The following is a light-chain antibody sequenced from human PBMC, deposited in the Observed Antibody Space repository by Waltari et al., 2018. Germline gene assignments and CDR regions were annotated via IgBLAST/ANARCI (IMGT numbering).Light chain of an antibody. CDR2: GAS. Sequence: IQMTQSPSSLSASVGDRVTIPCRASQTIGKHLGWYQQKPGKPPSVLIYGASSLQSGVPSRFNGRGSGTDFTLTISRLQPEDFATYYCQQTYDPPLTFGGGTKLEIK. V-gene: IGKV1-39*01. CDR3: QQTYDPPLT. J-gene: IGKJ4*01. CDR1: QTIGKH.